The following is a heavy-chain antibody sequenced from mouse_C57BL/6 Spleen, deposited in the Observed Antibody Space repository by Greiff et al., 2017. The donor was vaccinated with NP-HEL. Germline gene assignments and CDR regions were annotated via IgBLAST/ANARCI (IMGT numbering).Heavy chain of an antibody. D-gene: IGHD1-3*01. J-gene: IGHJ3*01. CDR2: IYPRSGNT. Sequence: VQLQQSGAELARPGASVKLSCKASGYTFTSYGISWVKQRTGQGLEWIGEIYPRSGNTYYNEKFKGKATLTADKSSSTAYMELRSLTSEDSAVYFCARSVELAYWGQGTLVTVSA. CDR3: ARSVELAY. CDR1: GYTFTSYG. V-gene: IGHV1-81*01.